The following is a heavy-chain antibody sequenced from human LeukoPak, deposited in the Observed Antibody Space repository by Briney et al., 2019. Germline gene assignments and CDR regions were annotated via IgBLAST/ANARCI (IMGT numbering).Heavy chain of an antibody. J-gene: IGHJ4*02. Sequence: GGSLTLSCAASGFTFSTYLKHWVRQAPGKGLVWGSRINRDASSTIYADSVKGRFTISRDNAKNTLYLQMNSLRAEDTAVYYCVRDGSSSYYFDYWGQGTLVTVSS. V-gene: IGHV3-74*01. CDR1: GFTFSTYL. CDR2: INRDASST. CDR3: VRDGSSSYYFDY. D-gene: IGHD6-6*01.